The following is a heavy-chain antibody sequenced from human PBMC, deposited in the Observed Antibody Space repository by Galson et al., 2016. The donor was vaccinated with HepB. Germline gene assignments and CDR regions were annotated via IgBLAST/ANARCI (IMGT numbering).Heavy chain of an antibody. CDR3: YYSGF. CDR1: GFTFSSNG. J-gene: IGHJ4*02. Sequence: SLRLSCAASGFTFSSNGMSWVRQAPGKGLEWVSGISDSGGTTYYADSVKGRFNISRDTSKNTLYLQMNSLRSEDTAVDYCYYSGFWGQGTLVTVSS. CDR2: ISDSGGTT. V-gene: IGHV3-23*01.